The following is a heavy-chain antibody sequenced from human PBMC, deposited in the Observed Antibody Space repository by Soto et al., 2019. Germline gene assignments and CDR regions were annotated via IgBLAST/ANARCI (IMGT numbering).Heavy chain of an antibody. J-gene: IGHJ6*02. CDR1: GFTFSSYW. CDR3: ARGAARDRGYYYGMDV. D-gene: IGHD6-6*01. Sequence: GGSLRLSCAASGFTFSSYWMSWVRQAPGKGLEWVANIRQDGSEKYYVDSVKGRFTISRDNAKNSLYLQMNSLRAEDTAVYYCARGAARDRGYYYGMDVWGQGTTVTVSS. V-gene: IGHV3-7*01. CDR2: IRQDGSEK.